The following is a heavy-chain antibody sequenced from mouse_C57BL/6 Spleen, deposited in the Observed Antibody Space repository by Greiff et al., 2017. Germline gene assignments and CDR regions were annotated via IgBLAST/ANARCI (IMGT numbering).Heavy chain of an antibody. CDR1: GYAFSSSW. V-gene: IGHV1-82*01. J-gene: IGHJ1*03. Sequence: QVQLQQSGPELVKPGASVKISCKASGYAFSSSWMNWVKQRPGKGLEWIGRIYPGDGDTNYNGKFKGKATLTADKSSSTAYMQLSSLTSEDSAVYFCARPVYGSSHWYFDVWGTGTTVTVSS. CDR3: ARPVYGSSHWYFDV. D-gene: IGHD1-1*01. CDR2: IYPGDGDT.